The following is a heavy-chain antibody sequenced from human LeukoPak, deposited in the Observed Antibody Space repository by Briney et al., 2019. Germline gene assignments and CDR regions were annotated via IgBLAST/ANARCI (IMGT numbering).Heavy chain of an antibody. J-gene: IGHJ4*02. CDR2: ISWNSGSI. CDR1: GFTFDDYA. D-gene: IGHD2-15*01. CDR3: AKAKVALDY. V-gene: IGHV3-9*01. Sequence: GGSLRLSCAASGFTFDDYAMHWVRQAPGKGLEWVSGISWNSGSIGYADSVNGRFTISRDNAKNSLYLQMNSLRAEDTALYYCAKAKVALDYWGQGTLVTVSS.